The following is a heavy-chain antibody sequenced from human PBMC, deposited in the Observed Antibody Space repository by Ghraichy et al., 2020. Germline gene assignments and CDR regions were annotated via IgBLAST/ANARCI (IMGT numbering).Heavy chain of an antibody. CDR2: ISSSGSII. CDR3: AGSRGRSDRLRILQWLLNDGMED. J-gene: IGHJ6*02. Sequence: GESPNISCAASGFTFSDYYMSWIRQAPGKGLQWVSYISSSGSIIYYADSVKGRFTVSRDNAKNSLYLQVNILRAEDTAVYFCAGSRGRSDRLRILQWLLNDGMEDWGQGTTVTVSS. V-gene: IGHV3-11*01. CDR1: GFTFSDYY. D-gene: IGHD3-3*01.